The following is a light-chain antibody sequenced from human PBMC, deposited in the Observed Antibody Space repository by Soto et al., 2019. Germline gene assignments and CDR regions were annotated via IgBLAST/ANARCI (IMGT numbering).Light chain of an antibody. CDR1: QSLLYTPNIKNC. J-gene: IGKJ2*01. V-gene: IGKV4-1*01. CDR2: WAS. Sequence: DIVMAQSPDCLAVSLGERATINCKSSQSLLYTPNIKNCLTWYQQKSGQPPKLLIYWASTRGSGVPDRFSGSGSGTDFSLTISSLQAEDVAVYFCQQYCSLPPTFGQGTKVEIK. CDR3: QQYCSLPPT.